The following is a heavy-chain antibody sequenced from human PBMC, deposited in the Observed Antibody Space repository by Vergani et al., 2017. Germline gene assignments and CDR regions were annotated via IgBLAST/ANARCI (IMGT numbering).Heavy chain of an antibody. Sequence: QVQLQESGPGLVKPSETLSLTCTVSGGSISSYYWSWIRQPPGKGLEWIGYIYYSGSTNYNPSLKSRVTISVDTSKNQFSLKLSSVTAADTAVYYCARAPXTTPTSSYGLAMVRGVSAFDYWGQGTLVTVSS. V-gene: IGHV4-59*01. CDR3: ARAPXTTPTSSYGLAMVRGVSAFDY. J-gene: IGHJ4*02. D-gene: IGHD3-10*01. CDR2: IYYSGST. CDR1: GGSISSYY.